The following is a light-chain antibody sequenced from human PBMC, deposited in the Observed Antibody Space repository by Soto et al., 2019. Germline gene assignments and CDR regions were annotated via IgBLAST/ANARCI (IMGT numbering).Light chain of an antibody. Sequence: EIVLTQSPGTLSLSPGERATLSCRASQSVSSNYLAWYQQKPGQAPRLLIYGASSRATGIPDRFSGSGSGTEFILTISRLEPEDFAVYYCQQYGSSSPITFGQGTRLEIE. CDR2: GAS. J-gene: IGKJ5*01. V-gene: IGKV3-20*01. CDR3: QQYGSSSPIT. CDR1: QSVSSNY.